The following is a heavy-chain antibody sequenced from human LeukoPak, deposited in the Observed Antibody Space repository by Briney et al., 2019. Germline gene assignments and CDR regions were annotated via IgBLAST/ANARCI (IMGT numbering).Heavy chain of an antibody. CDR1: GFTFSSYA. V-gene: IGHV3-30-3*01. J-gene: IGHJ5*02. CDR3: ARSLGYCSSTSCYGRPWFDP. D-gene: IGHD2-2*03. CDR2: ISYDGSNK. Sequence: GGSLRLSCAASGFTFSSYAMHWVRQAPGKGLEWVAVISYDGSNKYYADSVKGRFTISRDNAKNSLYLQMNSLRAEDTAVYYCARSLGYCSSTSCYGRPWFDPWGQGTLVTVSS.